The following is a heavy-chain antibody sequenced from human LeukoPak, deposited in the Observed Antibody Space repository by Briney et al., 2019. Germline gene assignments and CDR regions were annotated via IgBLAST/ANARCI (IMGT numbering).Heavy chain of an antibody. CDR3: ARGESWIQLWLTDY. CDR2: INPNSGGT. CDR1: GYTFTSYG. J-gene: IGHJ4*02. D-gene: IGHD5-18*01. Sequence: ASVKVSCKASGYTFTSYGISWVRQAPGQGLEWMGWINPNSGGTNYAQKFQGRVTMTRDTSISTAYMELSRLRSDDTAVYYCARGESWIQLWLTDYWGQGTLVTLSS. V-gene: IGHV1-2*02.